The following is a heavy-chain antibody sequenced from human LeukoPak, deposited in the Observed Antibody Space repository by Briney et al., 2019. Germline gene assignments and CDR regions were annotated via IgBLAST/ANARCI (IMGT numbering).Heavy chain of an antibody. CDR1: CGFLRGYF. CDR2: INHSGST. CDR3: ARGSRWTAFDI. D-gene: IGHD6-13*01. Sequence: SEAPAPTRAAYCGFLRGYFWSLDLPPPPEREGWGGEINHSGSTNYNPSLKSRVTISVDTAKNQFSLKLSSVTAADTAVYYCARGSRWTAFDIWGQGTMVTVSS. J-gene: IGHJ3*02. V-gene: IGHV4-34*01.